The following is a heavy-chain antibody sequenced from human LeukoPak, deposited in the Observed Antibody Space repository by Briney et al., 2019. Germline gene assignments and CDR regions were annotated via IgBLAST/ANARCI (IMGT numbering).Heavy chain of an antibody. V-gene: IGHV3-48*03. J-gene: IGHJ4*02. Sequence: GGSLRLSCAASAFTFSSYEMNWVRQAPGKGLEWVSYISGSSSTISYADSVKGRFTISRDHSKNTLYLQMNSLRAEDTAVFYCARDYSYFDYWGQGTLVTVSS. CDR3: ARDYSYFDY. CDR1: AFTFSSYE. CDR2: ISGSSSTI. D-gene: IGHD2-15*01.